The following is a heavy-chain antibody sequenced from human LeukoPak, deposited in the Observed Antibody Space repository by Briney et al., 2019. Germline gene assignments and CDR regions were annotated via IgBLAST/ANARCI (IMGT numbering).Heavy chain of an antibody. J-gene: IGHJ4*02. CDR1: GFTFSSYA. CDR3: AKGYGYSSGWYRGYFDY. V-gene: IGHV3-43*02. Sequence: GGSLRLSCAAFGFTFSSYAMHWVRQAPGKGLEWVSLISGDGGSTYYADSVKGRFTISRDNSKNSLYLQMNSLRTEDTALYYCAKGYGYSSGWYRGYFDYWGQGTLVTVSS. D-gene: IGHD6-19*01. CDR2: ISGDGGST.